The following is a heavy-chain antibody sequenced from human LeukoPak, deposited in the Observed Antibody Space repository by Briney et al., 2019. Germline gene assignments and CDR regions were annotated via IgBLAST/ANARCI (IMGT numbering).Heavy chain of an antibody. D-gene: IGHD5-12*01. CDR1: GYTFTSYG. J-gene: IGHJ6*02. Sequence: GASVKVSCKASGYTFTSYGTSWVRQAPGQGLEWMGWISAYNGNTNYAQKPQGRVTMTTDTSTSTAYMELRSLRSGDTAVYYCAREPYSGYDFMGYYYYGMDVWGQGTTVTVSS. V-gene: IGHV1-18*01. CDR2: ISAYNGNT. CDR3: AREPYSGYDFMGYYYYGMDV.